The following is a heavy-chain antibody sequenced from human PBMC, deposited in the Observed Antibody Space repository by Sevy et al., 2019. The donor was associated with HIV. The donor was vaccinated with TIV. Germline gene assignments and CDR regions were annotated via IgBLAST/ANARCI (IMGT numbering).Heavy chain of an antibody. CDR3: ATALRPYSFDTSTYFEY. CDR2: IYYSGST. V-gene: IGHV4-59*11. J-gene: IGHJ4*02. Sequence: SETLSLTCTVSGASISSHYWSWIRQPPGKGLEWIGYIYYSGSTNYNPSLKSRVTMSVDTSKNQFSLKLRSVTAADTAMYYCATALRPYSFDTSTYFEYWGQGTLVTVSS. D-gene: IGHD3-22*01. CDR1: GASISSHY.